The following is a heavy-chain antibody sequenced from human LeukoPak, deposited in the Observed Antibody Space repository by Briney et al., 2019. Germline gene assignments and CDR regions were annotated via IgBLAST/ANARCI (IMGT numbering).Heavy chain of an antibody. V-gene: IGHV3-33*01. D-gene: IGHD2-2*01. J-gene: IGHJ5*02. CDR1: GFSFSSYG. CDR3: ARDSRDIVLVPAAINWFDP. Sequence: TGRSLRLSCAASGFSFSSYGMHWVRQAPGKGLEWVAVTWYDGSYKFYADSVKGRFTISRDNSKNTLYLQMSSLRAEDTAVYYCARDSRDIVLVPAAINWFDPWGQGTLVTVSS. CDR2: TWYDGSYK.